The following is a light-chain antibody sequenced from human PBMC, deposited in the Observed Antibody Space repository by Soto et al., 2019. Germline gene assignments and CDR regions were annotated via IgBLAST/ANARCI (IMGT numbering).Light chain of an antibody. CDR1: QDISNY. CDR2: DAP. Sequence: DIQMTQSPSSLSASVGDRVTITCQASQDISNYLNWYQQKPGKAPKLLIYDAPNLETGVPSSFSGSGSGTDFTFTIRSLQPEDIVTYYCQQYDNLPLPFGGGTKVEIK. CDR3: QQYDNLPLP. J-gene: IGKJ4*01. V-gene: IGKV1-33*01.